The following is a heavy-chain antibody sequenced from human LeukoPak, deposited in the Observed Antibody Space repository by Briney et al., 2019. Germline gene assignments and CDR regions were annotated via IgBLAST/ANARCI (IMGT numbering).Heavy chain of an antibody. CDR1: GDSIITNY. D-gene: IGHD1-1*01. Sequence: SETLSLTCTVSGDSIITNYWNWIRQPAGKGLEWIGCIHSSGNTNSNPSLRSRISMSVDTSKNQFSLKLSSVTAADSAVYYCARDTGLERLGPQFDFWGQGALVTVSS. CDR2: IHSSGNT. V-gene: IGHV4-4*07. J-gene: IGHJ4*02. CDR3: ARDTGLERLGPQFDF.